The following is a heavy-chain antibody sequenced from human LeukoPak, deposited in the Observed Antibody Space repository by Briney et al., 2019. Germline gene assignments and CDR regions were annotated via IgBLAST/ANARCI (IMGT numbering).Heavy chain of an antibody. CDR1: GGTFSSYT. D-gene: IGHD3-3*01. CDR3: ARGLRFLEWLAYYYMDV. Sequence: ASVKVSCKASGGTFSSYTISWVRQAPGQGLEWMGRIIPILGIANYAQKFQGRGTITADKSTSTAYMELSSLRSEDTAVYYCARGLRFLEWLAYYYMDVWGKGTTVTVSS. J-gene: IGHJ6*03. V-gene: IGHV1-69*02. CDR2: IIPILGIA.